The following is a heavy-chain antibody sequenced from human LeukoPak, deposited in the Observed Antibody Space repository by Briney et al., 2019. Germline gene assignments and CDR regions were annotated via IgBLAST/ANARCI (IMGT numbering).Heavy chain of an antibody. CDR3: ATTVVVPAAIFWFDP. CDR2: INPNSGGT. D-gene: IGHD2-2*01. Sequence: ASVKVSCKXSGYTFTGYYMHWVRQAPGQGLEWMGWINPNSGGTNSAQKFQGRVTMTRDTSISTAYMELSRLRSDDTAVYYCATTVVVPAAIFWFDPWGQGTLVTVSS. CDR1: GYTFTGYY. J-gene: IGHJ5*02. V-gene: IGHV1-2*02.